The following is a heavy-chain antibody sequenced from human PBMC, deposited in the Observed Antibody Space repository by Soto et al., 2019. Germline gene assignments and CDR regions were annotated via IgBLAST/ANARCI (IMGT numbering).Heavy chain of an antibody. Sequence: GASLRFSSAASGFPFIEYWMSWVRQGPGKGLEWVQNIKDDGGQQYYVDSVKGRFTTSRDNAENSLYLYMSSLRGEETDVYDCGNTPRRGGFDSWGQGTVVTVSS. CDR1: GFPFIEYW. CDR2: IKDDGGQQ. D-gene: IGHD3-16*01. V-gene: IGHV3-7*03. CDR3: GNTPRRGGFDS. J-gene: IGHJ4*02.